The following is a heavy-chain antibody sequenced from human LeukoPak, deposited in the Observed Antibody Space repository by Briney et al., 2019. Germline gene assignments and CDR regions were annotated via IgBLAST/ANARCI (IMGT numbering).Heavy chain of an antibody. J-gene: IGHJ4*02. Sequence: GGSLRLSCAAPGFTFSSYAMSWVRQAPGKGLEWVSGISGSGGTTYYADSVKGRFTISRDKSKNTLYLQMNSLRVEDTAVYYCAKEPPGTIDYWGQGTLVTVSS. D-gene: IGHD3-3*01. CDR3: AKEPPGTIDY. V-gene: IGHV3-23*01. CDR2: ISGSGGTT. CDR1: GFTFSSYA.